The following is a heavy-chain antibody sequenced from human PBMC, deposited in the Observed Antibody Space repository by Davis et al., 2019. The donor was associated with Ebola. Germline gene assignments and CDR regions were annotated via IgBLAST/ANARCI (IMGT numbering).Heavy chain of an antibody. CDR2: IKAKVDGGTT. J-gene: IGHJ4*02. CDR1: GFTFSVAW. CDR3: STFGSGGV. V-gene: IGHV3-15*01. Sequence: GESLKISCAASGFTFSVAWMSWVRQAPGKGLEWLGRIKAKVDGGTTDYAAPVNGKFTISRDDSKNTVFLQMNSLKTEDTGVYFCSTFGSGGVWGQGTLVTVSS. D-gene: IGHD3-3*01.